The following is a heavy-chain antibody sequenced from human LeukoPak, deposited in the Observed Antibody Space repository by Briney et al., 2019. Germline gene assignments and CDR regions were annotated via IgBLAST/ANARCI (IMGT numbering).Heavy chain of an antibody. CDR1: GGTFSSYA. D-gene: IGHD3-22*01. CDR2: IIPIFGIA. V-gene: IGHV1-69*04. J-gene: IGHJ4*02. Sequence: ASVKVSRKASGGTFSSYAISWVRQAPGQGLEWMGRIIPIFGIANYAQKFQGRVTITADKSTSTAYMERSSLRSEDTAVYYCARDHYYDSSGYYGGYWGQGTLVTVSS. CDR3: ARDHYYDSSGYYGGY.